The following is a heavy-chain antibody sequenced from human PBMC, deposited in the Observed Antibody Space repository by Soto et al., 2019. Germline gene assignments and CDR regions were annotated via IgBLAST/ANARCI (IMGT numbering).Heavy chain of an antibody. J-gene: IGHJ1*01. D-gene: IGHD6-13*01. V-gene: IGHV3-49*04. CDR2: IRSKAYGGTT. Sequence: GGSLRLSCTASGFTFGDYAMSWVRQAPGKGLEWVGFIRSKAYGGTTEYAASVKGRFTISRDDSKSIAYLQMNSLKTEDTAVYYCTRDVASSWYTGGEYFQHWGQGTLVTVSS. CDR3: TRDVASSWYTGGEYFQH. CDR1: GFTFGDYA.